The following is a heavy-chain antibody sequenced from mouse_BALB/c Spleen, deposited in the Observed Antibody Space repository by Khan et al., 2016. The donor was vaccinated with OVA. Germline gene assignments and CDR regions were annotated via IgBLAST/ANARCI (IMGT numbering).Heavy chain of an antibody. V-gene: IGHV14-3*02. CDR2: IDPANGNT. J-gene: IGHJ4*01. D-gene: IGHD1-1*02. Sequence: QLVQSGAELVKPGASVKLSCTASGFNIKDTYIHWVMQRPEQGLEWIGRIDPANGNTKYDPKFQGKATITTDTSSNKAYLQLSSLTSEDTAVYYCARGGWSYAMDYWGQGTSVTVSS. CDR1: GFNIKDTY. CDR3: ARGGWSYAMDY.